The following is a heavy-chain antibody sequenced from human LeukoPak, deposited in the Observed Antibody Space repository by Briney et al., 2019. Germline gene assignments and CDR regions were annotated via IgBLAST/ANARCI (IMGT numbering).Heavy chain of an antibody. V-gene: IGHV3-33*03. Sequence: GTSLRLSRVGSGFNFGFFGMHWVRQAPGKGLEWVANIWSDSSNKYYADSVKGRFIISRENQKNTVYLEMNNLSVEDTAVYYCAKSFRDLKTYKYYYYYDVWGKGTTVTVAS. D-gene: IGHD5-24*01. CDR2: IWSDSSNK. J-gene: IGHJ6*03. CDR1: GFNFGFFG. CDR3: AKSFRDLKTYKYYYYYDV.